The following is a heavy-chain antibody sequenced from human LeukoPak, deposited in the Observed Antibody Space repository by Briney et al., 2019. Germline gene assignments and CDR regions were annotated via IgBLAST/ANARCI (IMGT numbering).Heavy chain of an antibody. J-gene: IGHJ4*02. D-gene: IGHD3-22*01. Sequence: SETLSLTRAVYGGSFSGYYWSWIRQPPGKGLEWIGEINHSGSTNYNPSLKSRVTISVDTSKNQFSLKLSSVTAADTAVYYCARDYYDSSGYSYYFDYWGQGTLVTVSS. CDR3: ARDYYDSSGYSYYFDY. V-gene: IGHV4-34*01. CDR2: INHSGST. CDR1: GGSFSGYY.